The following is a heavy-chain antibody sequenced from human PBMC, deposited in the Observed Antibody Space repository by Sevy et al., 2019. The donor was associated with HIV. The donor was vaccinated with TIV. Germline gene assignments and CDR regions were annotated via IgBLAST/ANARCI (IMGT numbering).Heavy chain of an antibody. J-gene: IGHJ6*02. Sequence: GGSLRLSCVGSEFTFNDDFMTWVRQAPGKGLEWVSSISSRSTYIYYADSVKGRFTISRDNAKNSMFLQMNGLRPEDTAVYYCARDRDDYASGRRHPYYYYHGMDVWGQGTTVTVSS. CDR3: ARDRDDYASGRRHPYYYYHGMDV. V-gene: IGHV3-21*01. CDR2: ISSRSTYI. D-gene: IGHD3-10*01. CDR1: EFTFNDDF.